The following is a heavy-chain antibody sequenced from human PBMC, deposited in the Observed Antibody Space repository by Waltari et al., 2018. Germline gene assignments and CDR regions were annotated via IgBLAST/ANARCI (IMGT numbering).Heavy chain of an antibody. J-gene: IGHJ4*02. D-gene: IGHD2-2*01. CDR2: IIPILGIA. Sequence: QVQLVQSGAEVKKPGSSVKVSCKASGGTFSSYAISWVRQAPGQGLEWMGGIIPILGIANYAQKFQGRVTITADKSTSTAYMELSSLRSEDTAVYYCARCDAAMWPTFSLDYWGQGTLVTVSS. V-gene: IGHV1-69*10. CDR1: GGTFSSYA. CDR3: ARCDAAMWPTFSLDY.